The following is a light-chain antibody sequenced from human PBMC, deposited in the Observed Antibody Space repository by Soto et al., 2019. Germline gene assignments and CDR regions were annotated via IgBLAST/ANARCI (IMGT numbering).Light chain of an antibody. CDR2: SNN. Sequence: QFVLTQPPSACGTPGQRVTISCSGSSYNIGSNTVNWYQQLPGTAPKLLIYSNNQRPSGVPDRFSGSKSGTSASLAISGLQSEDEADYYCAAWDDSLNGWVFGGGTKLTVL. CDR1: SYNIGSNT. V-gene: IGLV1-44*01. J-gene: IGLJ3*02. CDR3: AAWDDSLNGWV.